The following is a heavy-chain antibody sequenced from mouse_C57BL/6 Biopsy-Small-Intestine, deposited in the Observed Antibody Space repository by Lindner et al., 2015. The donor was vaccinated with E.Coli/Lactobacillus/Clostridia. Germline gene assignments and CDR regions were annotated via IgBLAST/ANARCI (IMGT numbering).Heavy chain of an antibody. CDR2: MYYSGTI. CDR1: GISITTGNYR. J-gene: IGHJ1*03. V-gene: IGHV3-5*01. Sequence: VQLQESGPGLVKPSQTVFLTCTVTGISITTGNYRWSWIRQFPGNKLEWIGYMYYSGTITYNPSLTSRTTITRDTPKNQFFPEMNSLTAEDTATYYCARDYDWYFDVWGTGTTVTVSS. CDR3: ARDYDWYFDV. D-gene: IGHD2-3*01.